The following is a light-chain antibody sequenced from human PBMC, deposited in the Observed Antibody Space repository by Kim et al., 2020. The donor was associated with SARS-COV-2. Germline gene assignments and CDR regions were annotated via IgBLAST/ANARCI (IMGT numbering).Light chain of an antibody. Sequence: SVSPGERATLSCRASQSVSSNLAWYQQKPGQAPSLLIYGASTRATGTPSRFSGSGSGTEFTLTISSLQSEDFAVYSCQQYNNWPYTFGQGTKLEI. CDR3: QQYNNWPYT. CDR1: QSVSSN. V-gene: IGKV3-15*01. J-gene: IGKJ2*01. CDR2: GAS.